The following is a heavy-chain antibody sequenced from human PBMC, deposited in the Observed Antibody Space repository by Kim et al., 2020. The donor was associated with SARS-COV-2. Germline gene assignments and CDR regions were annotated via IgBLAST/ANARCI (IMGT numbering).Heavy chain of an antibody. J-gene: IGHJ6*02. Sequence: GGSLRLSCAASGFTFSDYYMSWIRQAPGKGLEWVSYISSSSSYTNYADSVKGRFTISRDNAKNSLYLQMNSLRAEDTAVYYCARVGYDYVWGSYRDYYYYDGMDVWGQGTTVTGSS. CDR1: GFTFSDYY. D-gene: IGHD3-16*02. V-gene: IGHV3-11*05. CDR2: ISSSSSYT. CDR3: ARVGYDYVWGSYRDYYYYDGMDV.